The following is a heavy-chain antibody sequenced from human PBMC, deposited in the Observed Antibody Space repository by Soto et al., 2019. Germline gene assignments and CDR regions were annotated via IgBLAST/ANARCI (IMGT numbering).Heavy chain of an antibody. V-gene: IGHV4-30-2*01. J-gene: IGHJ5*02. CDR1: GGSISSGGYS. D-gene: IGHD2-15*01. CDR3: ARAQRSSYNWFDP. Sequence: PSETLSLTCAVSGGSISSGGYSWSWIRQPPGKGLEWIGYIYHSGSTYYNPSLKSRVTISVDRSKNQFPLKLSSVTAADTAVYYCARAQRSSYNWFDPWGQGTLVTVSS. CDR2: IYHSGST.